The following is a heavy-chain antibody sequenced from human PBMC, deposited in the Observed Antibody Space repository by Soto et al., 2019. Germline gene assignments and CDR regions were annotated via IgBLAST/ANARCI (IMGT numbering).Heavy chain of an antibody. V-gene: IGHV3-33*01. D-gene: IGHD6-19*01. CDR1: GFTFSSYG. J-gene: IGHJ4*02. CDR2: IWYDGSNK. Sequence: QVQLVESGGGVVQPGRSLRLSCAASGFTFSSYGMHWVRQAPGKGLEWVAVIWYDGSNKYYADSVKGRFTISRDNSTNTLYLQMNSLRAEDTAVYYCARVGSSGCADYWGQGTLVTVSS. CDR3: ARVGSSGCADY.